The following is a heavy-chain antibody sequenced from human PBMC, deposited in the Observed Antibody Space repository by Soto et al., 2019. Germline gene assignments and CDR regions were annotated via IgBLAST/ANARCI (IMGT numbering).Heavy chain of an antibody. J-gene: IGHJ3*02. CDR1: GFTFSSYG. Sequence: LRLSCAASGFTFSSYGMHWVRQAPGKGLEWVAVISCDGSNKYYADSVKGRSTISRDNSKNTLYLQMNSLRAEDTAVYYCAKGLAYYYDSSGYQGAFDIWGQGTMVTVSS. CDR3: AKGLAYYYDSSGYQGAFDI. CDR2: ISCDGSNK. V-gene: IGHV3-30*18. D-gene: IGHD3-22*01.